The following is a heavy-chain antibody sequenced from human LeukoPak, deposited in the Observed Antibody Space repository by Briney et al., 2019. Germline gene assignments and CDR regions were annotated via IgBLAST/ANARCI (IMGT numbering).Heavy chain of an antibody. J-gene: IGHJ4*02. V-gene: IGHV3-23*01. D-gene: IGHD4-17*01. CDR3: AKGYMTTVTWDY. Sequence: GGSLRLSCAASGFTFTSSAMSWVRQAPGKGLEWLSAIKSGGSSTYYADSVKGRFTISRDNSKNTLYLQMNGLRADDTAVYYCAKGYMTTVTWDYWGQGALVTVSS. CDR1: GFTFTSSA. CDR2: IKSGGSST.